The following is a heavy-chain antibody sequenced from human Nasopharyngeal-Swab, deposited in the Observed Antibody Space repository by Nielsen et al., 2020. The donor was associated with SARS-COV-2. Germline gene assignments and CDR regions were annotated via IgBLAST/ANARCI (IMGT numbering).Heavy chain of an antibody. J-gene: IGHJ4*02. D-gene: IGHD3-22*01. CDR2: IYHSGST. CDR3: ARALGYDSSVVDY. Sequence: SETLSLTCAVSGGSISSGGYSWSWIRQPPGKGLEWIGYIYHSGSTYYNPPLKSRVTISVDRSKNQFSLKLSSVTAADTAVYYCARALGYDSSVVDYWGRGTLVTVSS. CDR1: GGSISSGGYS. V-gene: IGHV4-30-2*01.